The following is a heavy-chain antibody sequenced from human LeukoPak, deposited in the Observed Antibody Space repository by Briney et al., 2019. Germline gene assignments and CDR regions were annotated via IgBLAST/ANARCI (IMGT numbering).Heavy chain of an antibody. J-gene: IGHJ4*02. Sequence: EASVRVSCKASGYTFTSYGIGWVRQAPGQGLEWMGWISAYNGNTNYAQKLQGRVTMTTDTSTSTAYMELRSLRSDDTAVYYCAREEGARIDYWGQGTLVTVSS. CDR3: AREEGARIDY. V-gene: IGHV1-18*04. CDR1: GYTFTSYG. D-gene: IGHD1-26*01. CDR2: ISAYNGNT.